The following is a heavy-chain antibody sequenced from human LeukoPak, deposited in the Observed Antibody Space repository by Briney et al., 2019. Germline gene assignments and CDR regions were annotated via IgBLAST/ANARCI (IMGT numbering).Heavy chain of an antibody. D-gene: IGHD3-22*01. J-gene: IGHJ4*02. CDR3: ARLPLYYDSSGHPAGFDY. V-gene: IGHV3-23*01. Sequence: GGSLRLSCAASGFTFSSYGMRWVRQAPGKGLEWVSAXSXXGGSTYYADSVKGRFTISRDNSRNTLYLQMNSLRAEDTAVYYCARLPLYYDSSGHPAGFDYWGQGTLVTVSS. CDR1: GFTFSSYG. CDR2: XSXXGGST.